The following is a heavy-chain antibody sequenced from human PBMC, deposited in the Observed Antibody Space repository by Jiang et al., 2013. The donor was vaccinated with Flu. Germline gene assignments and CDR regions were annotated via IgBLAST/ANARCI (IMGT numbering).Heavy chain of an antibody. D-gene: IGHD3-10*01. V-gene: IGHV4-59*01. CDR1: GDSMSSYY. CDR2: IYSNGGS. Sequence: KPSETLSLTCTVSGDSMSSYYWNWFRQPPGKGLEWIGYIYSNGGSHYNPSLQSRVTISEDTSKSQFSLSLTSVTAADTAVYYCARVRQFGSGDPFNSWGQGTLVTVSS. CDR3: ARVRQFGSGDPFNS. J-gene: IGHJ4*02.